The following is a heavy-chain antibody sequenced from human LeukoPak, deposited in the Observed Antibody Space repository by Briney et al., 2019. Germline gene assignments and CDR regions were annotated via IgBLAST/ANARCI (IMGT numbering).Heavy chain of an antibody. Sequence: GSSRLSCAASGFTFEIYWMSWVRQAPGKGLEWVANIRKDGSEKNYVDSVKGRFTISRDNAKNSLYLQMNSLRADDTALYYCARHWEGVESDTFDIWGQGTMVNV. CDR1: GFTFEIYW. CDR2: IRKDGSEK. V-gene: IGHV3-7*04. CDR3: ARHWEGVESDTFDI. D-gene: IGHD1-26*01. J-gene: IGHJ3*02.